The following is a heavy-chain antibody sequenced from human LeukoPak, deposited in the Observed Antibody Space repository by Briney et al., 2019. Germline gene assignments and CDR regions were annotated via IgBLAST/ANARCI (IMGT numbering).Heavy chain of an antibody. J-gene: IGHJ5*02. V-gene: IGHV3-21*01. D-gene: IGHD6-19*01. CDR1: GFTFSSYS. CDR2: ISSSSSYI. CDR3: ARDYASVAVAGFWFDP. Sequence: GGSLRLSCAASGFTFSSYSMNWVRQAPGKGLEWVSSISSSSSYIYYADSVKGRFTISRDNAKNSLYLQMNSLRAEDTAVYYCARDYASVAVAGFWFDPWGQGTLVTVSS.